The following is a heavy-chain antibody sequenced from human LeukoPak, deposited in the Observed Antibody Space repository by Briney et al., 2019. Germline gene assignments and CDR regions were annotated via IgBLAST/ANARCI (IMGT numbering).Heavy chain of an antibody. V-gene: IGHV3-23*01. Sequence: GGSLRLSCAASGFTFSNYGMSWVRQAPGKGPEWVSSIGPRGGSGKTYYADAVSGRFTISRDNSKNTVYPQMNSLRADDTAVYYCAKGLDLLVLAATPFDDWGQGTLVTVSS. J-gene: IGHJ4*02. CDR2: IGPRGGSGKT. D-gene: IGHD2-15*01. CDR1: GFTFSNYG. CDR3: AKGLDLLVLAATPFDD.